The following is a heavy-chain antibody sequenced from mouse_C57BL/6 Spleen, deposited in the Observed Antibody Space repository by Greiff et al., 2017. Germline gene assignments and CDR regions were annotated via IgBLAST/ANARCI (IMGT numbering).Heavy chain of an antibody. D-gene: IGHD2-5*01. V-gene: IGHV1-39*01. Sequence: EVQLQQSGPELVKPGASVKISCKASGYSFTDYNMNWVKQSNGKSLEWIGVINPNYGTTSYNQKFKGKATLTVDQSSSTAYMQLNSLTSEDSAVYYCARGEGTTRVTFYYAMDYWGQGTSVTVSS. CDR3: ARGEGTTRVTFYYAMDY. J-gene: IGHJ4*01. CDR1: GYSFTDYN. CDR2: INPNYGTT.